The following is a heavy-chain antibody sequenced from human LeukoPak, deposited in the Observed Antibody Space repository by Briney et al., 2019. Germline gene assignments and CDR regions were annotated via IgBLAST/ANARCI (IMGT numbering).Heavy chain of an antibody. D-gene: IGHD3-10*01. CDR3: AYSRGLWFGIDY. V-gene: IGHV4-39*01. CDR2: IYYSGST. Sequence: PSETLTLTCTVSGGSISSSSDYWGWIRQPPGKGLEWIGSIYYSGSTYYNPSLKSRVTISVDTSKNQFSLKLSSVTAADTAVYYCAYSRGLWFGIDYWGQGTLVTVSS. J-gene: IGHJ4*02. CDR1: GGSISSSSDY.